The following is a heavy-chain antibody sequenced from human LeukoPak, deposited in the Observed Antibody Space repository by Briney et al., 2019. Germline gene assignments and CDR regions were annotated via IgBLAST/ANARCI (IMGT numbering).Heavy chain of an antibody. D-gene: IGHD3-9*01. V-gene: IGHV3-11*01. CDR2: ISSSGSTI. Sequence: GGSLRLSCAASGFTFSDYYMSWIRQAPGKGLEWVSYISSSGSTIYYADSVKGRFTISRDNSKNTLYLQMNSLRAEDTAVYYCAKDPYYDILTGYFYFDYWGQGTLVTVSS. CDR3: AKDPYYDILTGYFYFDY. CDR1: GFTFSDYY. J-gene: IGHJ4*02.